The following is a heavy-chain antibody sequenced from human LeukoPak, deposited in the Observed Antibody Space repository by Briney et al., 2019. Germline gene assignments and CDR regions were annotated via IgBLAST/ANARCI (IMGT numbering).Heavy chain of an antibody. J-gene: IGHJ4*02. D-gene: IGHD1-1*01. CDR3: ARTTEGPYFDY. V-gene: IGHV4-39*07. CDR2: IYYSGST. Sequence: SETLSLTCTVSAGSISSSSYYWGWIRQPPGKGLEWIGSIYYSGSTHYNPSLKSRVTISVDTSKNQFSLKLSSVTAADTAVYYCARTTEGPYFDYWGQGTLVTVSS. CDR1: AGSISSSSYY.